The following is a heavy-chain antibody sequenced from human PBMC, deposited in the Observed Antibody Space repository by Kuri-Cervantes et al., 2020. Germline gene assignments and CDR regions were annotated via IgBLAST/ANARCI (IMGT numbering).Heavy chain of an antibody. CDR1: GYTFTRYG. Sequence: SVKVSCKASGYTFTRYGISWVRQAPGQGLEWMGSIITILGIANYAQKFQGRVTITADKSTSTANMELSGQRSEDTAVYYCARDSNGDYDYWGQGTLVTVSS. CDR3: ARDSNGDYDY. J-gene: IGHJ4*02. CDR2: IITILGIA. D-gene: IGHD4-17*01. V-gene: IGHV1-69*04.